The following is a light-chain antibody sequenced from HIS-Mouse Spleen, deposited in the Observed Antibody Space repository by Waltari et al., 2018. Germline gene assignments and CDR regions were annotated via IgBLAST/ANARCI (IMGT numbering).Light chain of an antibody. CDR1: SSDVGGYNY. V-gene: IGLV2-14*01. CDR3: SSYTSSSFNVV. Sequence: QSALTQPASVSGSPGQSITISCTGTSSDVGGYNYVSWYQQHPGKAPKFMIYEFSNRTSGVSNRVSGSKSGNTASLTISGLQAEDEADYYCSSYTSSSFNVVFGGGTKLTVL. J-gene: IGLJ2*01. CDR2: EFS.